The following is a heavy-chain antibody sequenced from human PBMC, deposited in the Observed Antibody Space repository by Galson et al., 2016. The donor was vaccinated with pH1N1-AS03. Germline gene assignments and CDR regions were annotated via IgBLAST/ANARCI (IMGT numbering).Heavy chain of an antibody. CDR3: ARVLTPGYFHTMDV. Sequence: ETLSLTCAVSGDSVSGGHWWTWVRQSPGKGLEWIGYTYLRGSTDYNPSLADRVIISADRSTNDFSLTLSSVTAADTAVYYCARVLTPGYFHTMDVWGRGTTATVSS. D-gene: IGHD2/OR15-2a*01. V-gene: IGHV4-4*02. J-gene: IGHJ6*02. CDR1: GDSVSGGHW. CDR2: TYLRGST.